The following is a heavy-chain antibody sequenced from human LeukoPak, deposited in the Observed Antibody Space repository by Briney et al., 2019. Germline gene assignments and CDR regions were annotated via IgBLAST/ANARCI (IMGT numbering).Heavy chain of an antibody. V-gene: IGHV4-59*08. CDR1: GFTVSSNH. CDR3: ARHSSSWYYFDY. D-gene: IGHD6-13*01. J-gene: IGHJ4*02. CDR2: IYYSGST. Sequence: GSLRLSCAASGFTVSSNHMSWIRQPPGKGLEWIGYIYYSGSTNYNPSLKSRVTISVDTSMNQFSLNLSSVTAADTAVYYCARHSSSWYYFDYWGQGTLVTVSS.